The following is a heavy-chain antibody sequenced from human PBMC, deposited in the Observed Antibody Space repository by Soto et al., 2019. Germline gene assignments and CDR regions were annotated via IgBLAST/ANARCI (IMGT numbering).Heavy chain of an antibody. J-gene: IGHJ4*02. Sequence: EVQLLESGGGLVQPGGSLRLSCAASGFTFSSYPMSWVHQAPGKGLEWVSTISGSGGSTYYADSVKGRFTISRDNSKNTLYLQMNGLRAEDTALYYCAKGKGGSLSYLFDYWGQGTLVTVSS. V-gene: IGHV3-23*01. CDR2: ISGSGGST. CDR1: GFTFSSYP. D-gene: IGHD3-16*01. CDR3: AKGKGGSLSYLFDY.